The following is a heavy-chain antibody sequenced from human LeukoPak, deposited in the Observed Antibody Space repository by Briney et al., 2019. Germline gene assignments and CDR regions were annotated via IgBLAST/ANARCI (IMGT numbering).Heavy chain of an antibody. D-gene: IGHD3-10*01. V-gene: IGHV4-39*07. Sequence: PSETLSLTCTVSGGSISSSSYYWGWIRQPPGKGLEWIGSIYYSGSTYYNPSLKSRVTISVDTSKNQFSLKLSSVTAADTAVYYCARDSKRFGELLPSGEYYFDYWGQGTLVTVSS. J-gene: IGHJ4*02. CDR2: IYYSGST. CDR3: ARDSKRFGELLPSGEYYFDY. CDR1: GGSISSSSYY.